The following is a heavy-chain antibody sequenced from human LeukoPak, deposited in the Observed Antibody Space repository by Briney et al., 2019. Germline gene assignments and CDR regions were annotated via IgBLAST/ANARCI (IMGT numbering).Heavy chain of an antibody. D-gene: IGHD1-26*01. CDR2: IFPRDSDT. CDR1: GYTFTSNW. CDR3: ARYPTIVGATIDY. V-gene: IGHV5-51*01. J-gene: IGHJ4*02. Sequence: GESLKISCRGSGYTFTSNWIGWVRQMPGKGLEWMGIIFPRDSDTVYSPSFQGQVTMSVDKSISIAYLQWSSLKASDTAMYYCARYPTIVGATIDYWGQGTLVTVSS.